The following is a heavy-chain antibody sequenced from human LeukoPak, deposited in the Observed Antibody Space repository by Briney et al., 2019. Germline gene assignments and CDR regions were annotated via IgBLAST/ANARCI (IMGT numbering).Heavy chain of an antibody. V-gene: IGHV3-7*01. CDR3: ARVGYGSGSYCSFYYYMDV. CDR1: GFTFSSYW. J-gene: IGHJ6*03. Sequence: PGGSLRLSCAASGFTFSSYWMSWVRQAPGKGLEWVANIKQDGSEKYYVDSVKGRFTISRDNAKNSLYLQMKSLRAEDTAVYYWARVGYGSGSYCSFYYYMDVWGKGTTVTISS. D-gene: IGHD3-10*01. CDR2: IKQDGSEK.